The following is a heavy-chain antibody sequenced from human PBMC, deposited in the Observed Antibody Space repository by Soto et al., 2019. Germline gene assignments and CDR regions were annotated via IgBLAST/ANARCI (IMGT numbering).Heavy chain of an antibody. CDR3: ARQGGDFVIPRDY. Sequence: SETLSLTCTVSGASVDSSADYGAWIRKPPGKGLEWIGSIFYSGTAYYNPSLAGRVSMSVDTSKNQFSLKLNSVSAADTAVYFCARQGGDFVIPRDYWGPGTLVTVS. V-gene: IGHV4-39*01. D-gene: IGHD2-21*01. CDR1: GASVDSSADY. J-gene: IGHJ4*02. CDR2: IFYSGTA.